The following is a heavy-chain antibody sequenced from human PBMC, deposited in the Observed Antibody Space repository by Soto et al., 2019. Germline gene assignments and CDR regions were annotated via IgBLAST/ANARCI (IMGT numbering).Heavy chain of an antibody. D-gene: IGHD1-26*01. J-gene: IGHJ4*02. CDR1: GFSFSLYA. CDR3: ARGHGLGAPVGFDL. CDR2: MSYDGTNI. V-gene: IGHV3-30*04. Sequence: QVQLVESGGGVVQPGRSLRLSCAASGFSFSLYAMHWVRQAPGKRLEWVALMSYDGTNIRYVDSVKGRFTISRDNSKNTLARQMNNLRPEDTAFYYWARGHGLGAPVGFDLWGQATLVTVSS.